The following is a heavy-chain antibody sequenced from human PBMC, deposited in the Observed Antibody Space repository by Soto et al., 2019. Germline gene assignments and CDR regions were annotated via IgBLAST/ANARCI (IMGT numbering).Heavy chain of an antibody. CDR2: IDPSDSYT. CDR1: GYSFTSYW. J-gene: IGHJ6*02. V-gene: IGHV5-10-1*01. CDR3: ARYCSGGSCYTTRYYGMDV. Sequence: PEESLKISCKGSGYSFTSYWISWVRQMPGKGLEWMGRIDPSDSYTNYSPSFQGHVTISADKSISTAYLQWSSLKASDTAMYYCARYCSGGSCYTTRYYGMDVWGQGTTVTVS. D-gene: IGHD2-15*01.